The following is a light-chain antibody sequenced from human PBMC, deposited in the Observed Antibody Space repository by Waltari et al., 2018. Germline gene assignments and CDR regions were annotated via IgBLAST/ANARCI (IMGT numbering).Light chain of an antibody. CDR3: QQRSNWPYT. J-gene: IGKJ2*01. Sequence: EIVLTQSPATLSLSPGERATLSCRASQRVRTYLAWYQQKPGQAPRLLIYDASNRATGIPARFSGSGSGADFTLTISSLEPEDFAVYHCQQRSNWPYTFGQGTKLEIK. CDR2: DAS. V-gene: IGKV3-11*01. CDR1: QRVRTY.